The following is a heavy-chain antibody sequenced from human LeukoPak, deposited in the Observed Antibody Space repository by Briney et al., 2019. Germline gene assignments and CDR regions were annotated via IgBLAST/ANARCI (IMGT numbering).Heavy chain of an antibody. CDR1: GGTFSSYA. V-gene: IGHV1-69*05. J-gene: IGHJ3*02. CDR2: IIPIFGTA. CDR3: AKAGYFDAPDI. D-gene: IGHD1-26*01. Sequence: SVKVSCKASGGTFSSYAISWVRQAPGQGLEWMGGIIPIFGTANYAQKFQGRVTITTDESTSTAYMEMRTLTSDDTAIYYCAKAGYFDAPDIWGQGTMVTVSS.